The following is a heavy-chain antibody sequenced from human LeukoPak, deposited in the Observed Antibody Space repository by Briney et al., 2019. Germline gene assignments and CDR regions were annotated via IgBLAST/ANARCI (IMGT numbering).Heavy chain of an antibody. CDR1: GYTFTTYY. Sequence: ASVKVSCKASGYTFTTYYMHWVRQAPGQGLEWMGIINPSGGSTTYAQKFQGRVSMTRDTSTSTFYMELSSLRSEDTAVYYCARAVRSQDAFDIWGQGTMVTVSS. V-gene: IGHV1-46*01. J-gene: IGHJ3*02. CDR3: ARAVRSQDAFDI. CDR2: INPSGGST. D-gene: IGHD6-6*01.